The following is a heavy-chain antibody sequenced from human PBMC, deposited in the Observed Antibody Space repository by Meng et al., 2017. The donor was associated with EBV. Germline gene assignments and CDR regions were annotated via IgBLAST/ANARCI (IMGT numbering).Heavy chain of an antibody. Sequence: VQWGQSGGDLVKPGGSLGLSCAASGFIFSDSYMSWIRQTPGKGLEWISYISNSGTTIKYADSVKGRFTISRDNAKNSLYLQMNSLRADDTAVYYCARGSGRWTFDYWGQGTLVTVSS. CDR1: GFIFSDSY. CDR3: ARGSGRWTFDY. V-gene: IGHV3-11*01. J-gene: IGHJ4*02. CDR2: ISNSGTTI. D-gene: IGHD1-26*01.